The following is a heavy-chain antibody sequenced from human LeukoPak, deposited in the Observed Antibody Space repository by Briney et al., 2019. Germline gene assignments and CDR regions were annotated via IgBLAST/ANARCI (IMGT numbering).Heavy chain of an antibody. CDR3: AAGTLTTATIARTALDY. Sequence: ASVKVSCKASGYTFTSYAMHWVRQAPGQRLEWMGWINAGNGNTKYSQKFQGRVTITRDTSASTAYMELSSLRSEDTAVYYCAAGTLTTATIARTALDYWGQGTLVTVSS. V-gene: IGHV1-3*01. D-gene: IGHD4-11*01. CDR1: GYTFTSYA. CDR2: INAGNGNT. J-gene: IGHJ4*02.